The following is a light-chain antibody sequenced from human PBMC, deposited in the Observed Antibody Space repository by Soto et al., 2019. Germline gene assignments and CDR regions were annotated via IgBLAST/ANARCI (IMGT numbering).Light chain of an antibody. CDR1: SSDIGSYNY. J-gene: IGLJ1*01. V-gene: IGLV2-14*01. CDR3: SSYTGSSTPYV. Sequence: QSALTQPASVSGSPGQSITISCTGTSSDIGSYNYVSWYQQHPGKAPKLMIYDVSNRPSGVSNRFSGSKSGNTASLTISGLQAEDDADYYCSSYTGSSTPYVFGAGTKVTVL. CDR2: DVS.